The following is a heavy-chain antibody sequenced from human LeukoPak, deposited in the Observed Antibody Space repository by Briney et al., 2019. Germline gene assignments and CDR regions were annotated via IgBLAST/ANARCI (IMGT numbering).Heavy chain of an antibody. CDR1: GFSFSSYG. V-gene: IGHV3-30*02. Sequence: GGSLRLSCAASGFSFSSYGMHWVRQAPGKGLEWVAFIRYDGSNKYYADSVKGRFTISRDNSKDKVKMQMNSLRGEDTAVYYCAKGDDNWNDFDYWGQGTPVTVSS. D-gene: IGHD1-20*01. CDR2: IRYDGSNK. CDR3: AKGDDNWNDFDY. J-gene: IGHJ4*02.